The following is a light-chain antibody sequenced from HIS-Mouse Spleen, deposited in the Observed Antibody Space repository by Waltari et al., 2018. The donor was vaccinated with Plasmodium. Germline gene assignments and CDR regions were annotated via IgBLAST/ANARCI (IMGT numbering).Light chain of an antibody. Sequence: QSALTQPASVSGSPGQSITISCTGTSSDVGGYNYVSWYQQHPGKAPKLMIYEVSNRPSGVSNRVSGSKSGNTASLTISGLQAEDEADYYCSSYTSSSILYVFGTGTKVTVL. V-gene: IGLV2-14*01. CDR1: SSDVGGYNY. J-gene: IGLJ1*01. CDR2: EVS. CDR3: SSYTSSSILYV.